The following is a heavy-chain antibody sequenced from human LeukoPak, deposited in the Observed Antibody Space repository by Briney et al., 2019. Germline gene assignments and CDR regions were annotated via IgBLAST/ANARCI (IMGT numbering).Heavy chain of an antibody. CDR1: GGSISSYY. CDR3: ARAGVVPAAMSFGYYYYMDV. Sequence: PSETLSLTCTVSGGSISSYYWSWIRQPPGKGLEWIGYIYYSGSTNYNPSLKSRVTISVDTSKNQFSLKLSSVTAADTAVYYCARAGVVPAAMSFGYYYYMDVWGKGTTVTVSS. D-gene: IGHD2-2*01. CDR2: IYYSGST. V-gene: IGHV4-59*01. J-gene: IGHJ6*03.